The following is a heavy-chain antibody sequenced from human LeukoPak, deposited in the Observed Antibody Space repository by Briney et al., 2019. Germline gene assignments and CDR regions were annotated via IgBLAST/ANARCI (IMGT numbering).Heavy chain of an antibody. CDR1: GDTFSSYA. J-gene: IGHJ4*02. CDR3: ARLIRLRVVAATLSHFDY. CDR2: IIPILGIA. V-gene: IGHV1-69*04. Sequence: SVKVSCKASGDTFSSYAISWVRQAPGQGLEWMGRIIPILGIANYAQKFQGRVTITADKSTSTAYMELSSLRSEDTAVYYCARLIRLRVVAATLSHFDYWGQGTLVTVSS. D-gene: IGHD2-15*01.